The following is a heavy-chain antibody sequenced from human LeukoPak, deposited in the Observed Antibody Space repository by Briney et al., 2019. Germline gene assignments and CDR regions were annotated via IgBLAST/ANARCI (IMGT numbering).Heavy chain of an antibody. CDR2: IYYSGST. D-gene: IGHD5-12*01. CDR1: GGSISSYY. Sequence: SETLSLTCTVSGGSISSYYWSWIRQPPGKGLEWIGYIYYSGSTNYNPSLKSRVTISVDTSKNQFSLKLSSVTAADTAVYYCAKEGGPWLRSYYFDYWGQGTLVTVSS. J-gene: IGHJ4*02. CDR3: AKEGGPWLRSYYFDY. V-gene: IGHV4-59*01.